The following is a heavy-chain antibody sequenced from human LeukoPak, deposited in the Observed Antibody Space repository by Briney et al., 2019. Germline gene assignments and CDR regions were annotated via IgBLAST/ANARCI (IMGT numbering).Heavy chain of an antibody. V-gene: IGHV4-59*01. CDR1: GGSISSYY. CDR3: ARRAYYYDSSGYYFDY. CDR2: IYYGGST. D-gene: IGHD3-22*01. Sequence: PSETLSLTCTVSGGSISSYYWSWIRQPPGKGLEWIGYIYYGGSTNYNPSLKSRVTISVDTSKNQFSLKLSSVTAADTAVYYCARRAYYYDSSGYYFDYWGQGTLVTVSS. J-gene: IGHJ4*02.